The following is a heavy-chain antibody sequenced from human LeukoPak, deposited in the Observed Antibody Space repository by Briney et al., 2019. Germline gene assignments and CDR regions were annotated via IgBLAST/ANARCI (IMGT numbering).Heavy chain of an antibody. J-gene: IGHJ3*02. CDR2: INHSGST. D-gene: IGHD3-22*01. Sequence: PSETLSLTCAVYGGSFSGYYWSWIRQPPGKGLEWIGEINHSGSTNYNPSLKSRVTISVDTSKNQFSLKLSSVTAADTAVYYCAKVLQAYYYDSSGYRAFDIWGQGTMVTVSS. V-gene: IGHV4-34*01. CDR1: GGSFSGYY. CDR3: AKVLQAYYYDSSGYRAFDI.